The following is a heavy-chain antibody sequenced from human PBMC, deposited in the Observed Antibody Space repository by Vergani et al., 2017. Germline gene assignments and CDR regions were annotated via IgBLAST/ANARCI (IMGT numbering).Heavy chain of an antibody. Sequence: QVQLAESGGGRVQPGRSLRLSCAASGFSFSSHAIHWVRQAPGKGLEWVAVISNDGSKKYYADSVKGRFTISRDNSKNTLYLQMNSLRAEDTAVYYCAKETQDDTVEAPAAIQGTFDNWGQGTLVTVSS. J-gene: IGHJ4*02. CDR3: AKETQDDTVEAPAAIQGTFDN. D-gene: IGHD2-2*02. CDR1: GFSFSSHA. V-gene: IGHV3-30*18. CDR2: ISNDGSKK.